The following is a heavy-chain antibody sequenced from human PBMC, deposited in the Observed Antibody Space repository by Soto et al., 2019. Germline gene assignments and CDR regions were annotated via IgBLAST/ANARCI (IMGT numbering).Heavy chain of an antibody. J-gene: IGHJ3*02. Sequence: EVQVVQSGGGLVQPGGSLRLSCAASGFSFSTYSMNWVRQAPGKGLEWVSYIRSSSSPIQYADSVKGRFTISRDNAKNSLFLQMNSLRAEDPAVYYCVRDHEWAFDIWGQGAMVTVSS. D-gene: IGHD2-8*01. CDR1: GFSFSTYS. CDR3: VRDHEWAFDI. V-gene: IGHV3-48*01. CDR2: IRSSSSPI.